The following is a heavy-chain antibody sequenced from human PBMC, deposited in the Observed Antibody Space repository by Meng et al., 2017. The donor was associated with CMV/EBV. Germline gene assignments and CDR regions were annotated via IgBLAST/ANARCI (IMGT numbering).Heavy chain of an antibody. CDR3: ARDPHSGWLDY. V-gene: IGHV1-46*01. CDR1: GYIFTSYY. J-gene: IGHJ4*02. Sequence: QVQVVQFGAGVKKPGASVKVSCNASGYIFTSYYMHWVRQAPGQGLEWMGIINPSCGSTSYAQKFQGRVTMTRDTSTSTVYMELSSLRSEHTAVYYCARDPHSGWLDYWGQGTLVTVSS. CDR2: INPSCGST. D-gene: IGHD6-19*01.